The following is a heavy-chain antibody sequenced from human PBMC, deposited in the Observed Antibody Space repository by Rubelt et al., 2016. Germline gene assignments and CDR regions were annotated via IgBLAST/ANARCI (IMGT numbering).Heavy chain of an antibody. CDR2: VSGSGGST. CDR3: ARDGTTKMFYYYGMDV. V-gene: IGHV3-23*01. D-gene: IGHD1-7*01. Sequence: RLSCAASGFTFSSYAMSWVRQAPGKGLEWVSAVSGSGGSTYYADSVKGRFTISRDNSKNTWYLQMNSRRAEDTAVYYSARDGTTKMFYYYGMDVWGQGTTVTVSS. CDR1: GFTFSSYA. J-gene: IGHJ6*02.